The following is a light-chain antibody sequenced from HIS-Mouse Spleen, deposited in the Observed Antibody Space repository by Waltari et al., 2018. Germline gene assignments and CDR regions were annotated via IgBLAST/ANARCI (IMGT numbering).Light chain of an antibody. J-gene: IGLJ2*01. V-gene: IGLV3-16*01. CDR3: LSADSSGTYPV. CDR1: ALPQTY. CDR2: KDS. Sequence: SYELTQPPSVSVSLGQMARITCSGAALPQTYAYLYQQKPGQFPVLVIYKDSERPSGIPERFSGSSSGTIVTLTISGVQAEDEADYYCLSADSSGTYPVFGGGTKLTVL.